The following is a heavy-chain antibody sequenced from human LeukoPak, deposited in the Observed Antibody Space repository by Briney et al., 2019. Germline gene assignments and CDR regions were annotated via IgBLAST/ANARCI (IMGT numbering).Heavy chain of an antibody. CDR3: AIMHPYYDGRGYWVQ. Sequence: KPGGSLRLACAASGFTFSSYAMSWVRQAPGKVLGWVSGISISGGRTSYADSVKGGFTISRDNHRKPRCMDTTSLRDEHAALYYCAIMHPYYDGRGYWVQWGRRTLDSVSS. CDR2: ISISGGRT. D-gene: IGHD3-22*01. J-gene: IGHJ2*01. CDR1: GFTFSSYA. V-gene: IGHV3-23*01.